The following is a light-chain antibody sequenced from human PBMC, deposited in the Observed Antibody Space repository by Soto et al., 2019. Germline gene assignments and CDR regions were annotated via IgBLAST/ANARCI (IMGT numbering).Light chain of an antibody. V-gene: IGLV2-11*01. CDR2: HVS. CDR3: CSYVGSYNLLYG. J-gene: IGLJ1*01. Sequence: QSALTQPRSVSGSPGQSVTISCTGTTGDVAGYNYVSWYQHHPGKAPKLMIYHVSKRPSGVPDRFSGSKSGNTASLTISGLQAEDEADSYCCSYVGSYNLLYGFGTGTKV. CDR1: TGDVAGYNY.